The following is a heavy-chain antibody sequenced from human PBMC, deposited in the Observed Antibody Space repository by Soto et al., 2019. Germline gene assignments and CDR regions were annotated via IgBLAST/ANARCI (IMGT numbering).Heavy chain of an antibody. CDR1: GGSFSGYY. D-gene: IGHD6-13*01. V-gene: IGHV4-34*01. CDR2: INHSGST. CDR3: ARVPVGSSWYIKPHYYYYAMDV. Sequence: QVQLQQWGAGLLKPSETLSLTCAVYGGSFSGYYWSWIRQPPGKGLEWIGEINHSGSTNYNPSLKSRVTISVDPSKNQFSLKLSSVTAADTAVYYCARVPVGSSWYIKPHYYYYAMDVWGQGTTVTVSS. J-gene: IGHJ6*02.